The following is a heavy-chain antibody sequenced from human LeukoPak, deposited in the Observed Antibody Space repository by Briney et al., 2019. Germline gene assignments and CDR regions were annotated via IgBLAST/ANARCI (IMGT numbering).Heavy chain of an antibody. J-gene: IGHJ4*02. Sequence: ASVKVSCKASGYTFTSYDINWVRQATGRGLEWMGWMNPNSGNAGYAQKFQGRVTMTRNMSISTVHMELSSLRSEDTAVYYCARGHYYDSSGYSIDYWGQGTLVTVSS. V-gene: IGHV1-8*01. CDR2: MNPNSGNA. D-gene: IGHD3-22*01. CDR1: GYTFTSYD. CDR3: ARGHYYDSSGYSIDY.